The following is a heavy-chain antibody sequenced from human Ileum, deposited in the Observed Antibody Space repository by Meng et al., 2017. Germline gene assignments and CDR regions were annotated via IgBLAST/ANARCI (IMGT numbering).Heavy chain of an antibody. CDR3: TTNRGIS. V-gene: IGHV3-15*01. Sequence: EVQLVESGEGVEKPGETLRRALAASGLTFSNAWMTWVRQAPGKGLEWIGQIKSTTHGGKTDYAAPVTGRFIISRDDSKNTLYLQMSSLKTEDTAVYYCTTNRGISWGQGTLVTVSS. J-gene: IGHJ5*02. CDR1: GLTFSNAW. CDR2: IKSTTHGGKT.